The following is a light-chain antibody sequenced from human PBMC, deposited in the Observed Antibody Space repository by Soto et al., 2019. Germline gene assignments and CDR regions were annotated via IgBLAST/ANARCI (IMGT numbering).Light chain of an antibody. V-gene: IGKV2-30*01. Sequence: VVLTQSPLSLAVTLGQPASISCSSSQSLVYSEGHTYLSWTHQRPGQSPRRMIYKVANRDSGVPDRLSGSGSGTDFTLKISGVEAEDVGIYFCMQVSHWPTTFGHGKRLEI. CDR1: QSLVYSEGHTY. CDR2: KVA. CDR3: MQVSHWPTT. J-gene: IGKJ5*01.